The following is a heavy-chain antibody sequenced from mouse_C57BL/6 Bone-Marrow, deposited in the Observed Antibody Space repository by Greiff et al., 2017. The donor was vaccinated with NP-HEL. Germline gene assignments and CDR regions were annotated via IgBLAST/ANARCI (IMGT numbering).Heavy chain of an antibody. V-gene: IGHV5-4*03. CDR2: ISDGGSYT. CDR1: GFTFSSYA. J-gene: IGHJ3*01. CDR3: ARPFYGYDGFAY. D-gene: IGHD2-9*01. Sequence: EVKVVESGGGLVKPGGSLKLSCAASGFTFSSYAMSWVRQTPEKRLEWVATISDGGSYTYYPDNVKGRFTISRDNAKNNLYLQLSHLKSDDTAMYYCARPFYGYDGFAYWGQGTLVTVSA.